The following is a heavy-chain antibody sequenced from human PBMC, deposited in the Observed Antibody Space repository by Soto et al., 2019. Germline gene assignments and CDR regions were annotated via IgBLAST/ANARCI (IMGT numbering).Heavy chain of an antibody. V-gene: IGHV1-18*01. CDR3: ARSVPPAGY. Sequence: QGQLVQSGAEVKKPGASVKVSCKASGYTFTSYAISWVRQATGQGLEWMGWISAYNGNTNYAQQLQGRVTMTTDTSTTTAYMEMRSLRSEDTAVYYCARSVPPAGYWGQGTLVTVSS. J-gene: IGHJ4*02. CDR1: GYTFTSYA. CDR2: ISAYNGNT.